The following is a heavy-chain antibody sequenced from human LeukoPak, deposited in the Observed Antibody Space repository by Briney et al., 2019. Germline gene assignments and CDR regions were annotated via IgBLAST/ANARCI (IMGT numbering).Heavy chain of an antibody. CDR2: INPNSGGT. D-gene: IGHD4-17*01. Sequence: GASVKVSCKASGYTFSNYGITWVRQAPGQGLEWMGWINPNSGGTNYAQKFQGRVTMTRDTSISTAYMELSRLRSDDTAVYYCARAVDYGDYVDYWGQGTLVTVSS. CDR1: GYTFSNYG. V-gene: IGHV1-2*02. J-gene: IGHJ4*02. CDR3: ARAVDYGDYVDY.